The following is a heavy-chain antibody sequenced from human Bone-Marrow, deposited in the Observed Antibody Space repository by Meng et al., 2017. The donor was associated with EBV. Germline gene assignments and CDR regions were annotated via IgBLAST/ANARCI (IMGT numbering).Heavy chain of an antibody. D-gene: IGHD3-22*01. CDR3: AAGDYSDSSGYYQFDN. J-gene: IGHJ4*02. CDR2: IYHSGNT. CDR1: GGSIRSGYS. V-gene: IGHV4-30-2*01. Sequence: LQPQEPGSGLVKPSQTLSLTCAVSGGSIRSGYSWSWIRQPPGKGLEWIGYIYHSGNTYYNPSLKSRVTISVDKSKNQFSLKLSSMTAADTAVYYCAAGDYSDSSGYYQFDNWGQGTLVTVSS.